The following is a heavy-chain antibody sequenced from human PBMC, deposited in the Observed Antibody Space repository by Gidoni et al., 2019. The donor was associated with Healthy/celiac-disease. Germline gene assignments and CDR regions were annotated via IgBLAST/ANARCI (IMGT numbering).Heavy chain of an antibody. CDR1: GYTFTSLG. CDR2: ISGYNGNT. CDR3: ARAPYIVVVPAGWFDP. D-gene: IGHD2-2*01. J-gene: IGHJ5*02. V-gene: IGHV1-18*01. Sequence: AQLVQSGAEAKKPGPSVKVPCKASGYTFTSLGISWVRQAPGQGLEWMGWISGYNGNTNYAQKLQGRVTMTTDTSTSTAYMELRSLRSDDTAVYDCARAPYIVVVPAGWFDPWGQGTLVTVSS.